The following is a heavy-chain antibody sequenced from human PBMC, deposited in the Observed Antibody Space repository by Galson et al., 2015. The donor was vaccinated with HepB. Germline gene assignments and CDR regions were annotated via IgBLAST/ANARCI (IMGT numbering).Heavy chain of an antibody. CDR1: GGSISSGDYY. CDR2: IYYSGST. CDR3: ARGFESMVRGGALDY. J-gene: IGHJ4*02. Sequence: TLSLTCTVSGGSISSGDYYWSWIRQPPGKGLEWIGYIYYSGSTYYNPSLKSRVTISVDTSKNQFSLKLSSVTAADTAVYYCARGFESMVRGGALDYWGQGTLVTVSS. D-gene: IGHD3-10*01. V-gene: IGHV4-30-4*01.